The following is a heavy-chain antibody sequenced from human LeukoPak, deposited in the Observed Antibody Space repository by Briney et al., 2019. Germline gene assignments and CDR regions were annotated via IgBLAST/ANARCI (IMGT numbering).Heavy chain of an antibody. J-gene: IGHJ4*02. V-gene: IGHV3-23*01. Sequence: GGSLRLSCAASGFTFSSYAMSWVRQAPGKGLEWVSGISSSGSGGSTYYADSVKGRFTISRDSSKNTLYLQMNGLRAEDTAVYYCAKENVLYNWNYAGIRAFDYWGQGTLVTVSS. CDR3: AKENVLYNWNYAGIRAFDY. D-gene: IGHD1-7*01. CDR1: GFTFSSYA. CDR2: ISSSGSGGST.